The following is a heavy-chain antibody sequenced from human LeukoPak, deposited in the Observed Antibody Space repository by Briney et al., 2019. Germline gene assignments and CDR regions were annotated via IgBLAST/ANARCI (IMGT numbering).Heavy chain of an antibody. J-gene: IGHJ4*02. CDR3: ASSIRGYSGYDSGSGYFDY. CDR1: GGSISSYY. Sequence: SETLSLTCTVSGGSISSYYWSWIRQPPGKGLEWIGYIYCSGSTNYNPSLKSRVTISVDTSKNQFSLKLSSVTAADTAVYYCASSIRGYSGYDSGSGYFDYWGQGTLVTVSS. V-gene: IGHV4-59*08. D-gene: IGHD5-12*01. CDR2: IYCSGST.